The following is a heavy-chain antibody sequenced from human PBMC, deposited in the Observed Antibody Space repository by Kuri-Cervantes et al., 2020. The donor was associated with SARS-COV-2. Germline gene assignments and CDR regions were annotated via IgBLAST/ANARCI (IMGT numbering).Heavy chain of an antibody. V-gene: IGHV1-18*01. Sequence: AAVKVSCKASGYTFTSYDINWVRQATGQGLEWMGWISAYNGNTNYAQKLQGRVTMTTDTATSTAYMELRSLRSDDTAVYYCARGDFWSRPFDYWGQGTLVTVSS. J-gene: IGHJ4*02. CDR3: ARGDFWSRPFDY. CDR1: GYTFTSYD. CDR2: ISAYNGNT. D-gene: IGHD3-3*01.